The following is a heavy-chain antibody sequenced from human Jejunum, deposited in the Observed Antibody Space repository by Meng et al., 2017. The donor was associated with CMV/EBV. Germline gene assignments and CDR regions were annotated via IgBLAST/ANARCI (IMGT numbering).Heavy chain of an antibody. Sequence: HLQLQESGPGLVKPSETLSLTCIVSGDSTSGSTYYWGWIRQPPGKGLEWIGNIYYSGSTYYTPSLKSRVSISVDTSTNQFSLRLSSMTAADTAVYYCARMTYSSSPVDWGQGTLVTVSS. CDR3: ARMTYSSSPVD. CDR1: GDSTSGSTYY. CDR2: IYYSGST. J-gene: IGHJ4*02. D-gene: IGHD6-6*01. V-gene: IGHV4-39*07.